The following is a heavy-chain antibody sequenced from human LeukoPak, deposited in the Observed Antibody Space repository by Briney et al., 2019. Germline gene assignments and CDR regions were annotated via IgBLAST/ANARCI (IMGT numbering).Heavy chain of an antibody. V-gene: IGHV3-7*01. J-gene: IGHJ4*02. Sequence: GGSLRLSCAVSGFTFSTYWMSWVRQAPGNGLEWVANIKQDGSAKYYVDSVKGRFTTSRDNAKNSLYLQMNSLRPEDTGVYYCAISSAAPANMWGQGTLVTVSS. CDR1: GFTFSTYW. CDR2: IKQDGSAK. D-gene: IGHD2-2*01. CDR3: AISSAAPANM.